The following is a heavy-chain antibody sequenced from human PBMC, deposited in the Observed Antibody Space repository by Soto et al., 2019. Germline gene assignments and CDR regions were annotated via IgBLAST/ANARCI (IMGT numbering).Heavy chain of an antibody. D-gene: IGHD3-10*01. CDR2: ISAYNGNT. CDR1: GYTFTSYG. CDR3: AGTGAGGSGSYLPLDNWFDP. Sequence: ASVKVSCKASGYTFTSYGISRVRQAPGQGLEWMGWISAYNGNTNYAQKLQGRVTMTTDTSTSTAYMELRSLRSDDTAVYYCAGTGAGGSGSYLPLDNWFDPWGRGTLVTVSS. V-gene: IGHV1-18*01. J-gene: IGHJ5*02.